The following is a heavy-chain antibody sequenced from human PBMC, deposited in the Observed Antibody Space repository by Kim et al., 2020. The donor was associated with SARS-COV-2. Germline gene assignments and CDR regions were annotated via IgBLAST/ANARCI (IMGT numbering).Heavy chain of an antibody. CDR3: AREDDSSGYLPFDS. Sequence: TPSHKSRVTISVDTSKNQFSLKRSSVTAADTAVYYCAREDDSSGYLPFDSWGQGTLVTVSS. D-gene: IGHD3-22*01. J-gene: IGHJ4*02. V-gene: IGHV4-34*01.